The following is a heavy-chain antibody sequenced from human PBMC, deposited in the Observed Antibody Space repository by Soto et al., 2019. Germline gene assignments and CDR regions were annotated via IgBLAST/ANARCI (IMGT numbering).Heavy chain of an antibody. V-gene: IGHV1-2*02. J-gene: IGHJ4*02. CDR1: GYTFTGHY. CDR3: ASRPYYYDSSDYRPFDS. Sequence: ASVKVSCKASGYTFTGHYIHWVRQAPEQGPEWMGEIGPESGATRYAQKFQGRVTITKDTSKDQVVLTMTNMDPVDTATYYCASRPYYYDSSDYRPFDSWGQGTLVTVSS. CDR2: IGPESGAT. D-gene: IGHD3-22*01.